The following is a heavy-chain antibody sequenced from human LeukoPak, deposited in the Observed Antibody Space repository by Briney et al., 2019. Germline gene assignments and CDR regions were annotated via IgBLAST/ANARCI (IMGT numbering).Heavy chain of an antibody. CDR2: ISSGSGSSI. J-gene: IGHJ4*02. V-gene: IGHV3-48*02. Sequence: GGSLRLSCAASGFTFSSYSMNWVRQAPGKGLEWVSYISSGSGSSIYYADSVKGRFSISRDNAKNSLYLQMNSLRDEDTAVYYCARLSRTPGTSIPFFEDWGQGTLVTVSS. CDR1: GFTFSSYS. D-gene: IGHD1-1*01. CDR3: ARLSRTPGTSIPFFED.